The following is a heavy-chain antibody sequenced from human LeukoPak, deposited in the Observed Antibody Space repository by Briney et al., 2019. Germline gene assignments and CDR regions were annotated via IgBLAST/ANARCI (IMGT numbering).Heavy chain of an antibody. Sequence: PGGSLRLSCAASGFTFSSYAMSWVRQAPGKGLEWVSAISGSGGSTYYADSVKGRFTISRDNSKNTLYLQMNSLRAEDTAVYYCAKDLRGYSSSFPGGFDYWGQGTLVTVSS. CDR1: GFTFSSYA. J-gene: IGHJ4*02. CDR2: ISGSGGST. V-gene: IGHV3-23*01. CDR3: AKDLRGYSSSFPGGFDY. D-gene: IGHD6-13*01.